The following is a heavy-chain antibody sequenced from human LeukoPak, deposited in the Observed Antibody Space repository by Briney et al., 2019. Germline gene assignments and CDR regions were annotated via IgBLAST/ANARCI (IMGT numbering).Heavy chain of an antibody. D-gene: IGHD6-19*01. Sequence: ASVKVSCKASGYSFTGQDMHWERQAPGQGLEWMGWINPNTGGTNYAQKFQGRVTMTRDTTISAAFMELSRLTSDDTAVYYCASYPRYSSSPPFDYWGQGTLVTVSS. CDR2: INPNTGGT. J-gene: IGHJ4*02. CDR3: ASYPRYSSSPPFDY. V-gene: IGHV1-2*02. CDR1: GYSFTGQD.